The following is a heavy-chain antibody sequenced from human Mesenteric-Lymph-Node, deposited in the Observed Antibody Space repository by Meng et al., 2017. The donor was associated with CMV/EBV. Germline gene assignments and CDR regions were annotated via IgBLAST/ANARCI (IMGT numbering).Heavy chain of an antibody. CDR1: GFTFTDYY. CDR3: ATRCSTSCYNDY. D-gene: IGHD2-2*01. J-gene: IGHJ4*02. CDR2: ISDSGATV. Sequence: GESLKISCTVSGFTFTDYYMSWIRQAPGKGLEWISYISDSGATVHYVDSVRGRFTISRDNAKNSLYLQMNSLRAEDTAVYYCATRCSTSCYNDYWGQGTLVTVSS. V-gene: IGHV3-11*04.